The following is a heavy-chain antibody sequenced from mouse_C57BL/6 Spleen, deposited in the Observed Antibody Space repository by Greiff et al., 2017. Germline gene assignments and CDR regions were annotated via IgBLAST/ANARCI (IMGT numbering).Heavy chain of an antibody. CDR1: GYTFTSYW. D-gene: IGHD1-1*01. V-gene: IGHV1-59*01. CDR3: ALITRGFAY. CDR2: IDPSDSYT. Sequence: QVQLQQPGAELVRPGTSVKLSCKASGYTFTSYWMHWVKQRPGQGLEWIGVIDPSDSYTNYTQKFKGKATLTVDTSSSTAYMQLSSLTSEDAAVYYCALITRGFAYWGQGTLVTVSA. J-gene: IGHJ3*01.